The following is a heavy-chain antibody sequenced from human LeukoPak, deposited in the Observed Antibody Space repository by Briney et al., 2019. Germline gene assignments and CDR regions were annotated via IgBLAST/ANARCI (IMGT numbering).Heavy chain of an antibody. Sequence: SETLSLTCAVYGGSFSGYYWGWIRQPPGKGLEWIGSIYYSGSTYYNPALKSRGTISVHTPKTPLSPQLSSVTAADTAVYYCAREDLVDTAMAFDYWGQGTLVTVSS. J-gene: IGHJ4*02. CDR2: IYYSGST. CDR3: AREDLVDTAMAFDY. V-gene: IGHV4-34*01. CDR1: GGSFSGYY. D-gene: IGHD5-18*01.